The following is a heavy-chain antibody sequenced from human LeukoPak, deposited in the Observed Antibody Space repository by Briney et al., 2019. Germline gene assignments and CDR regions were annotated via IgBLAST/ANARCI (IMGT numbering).Heavy chain of an antibody. CDR2: ISGSADNI. CDR1: GFTLSSYA. CDR3: AKQGFGC. V-gene: IGHV3-23*01. Sequence: PGGSLRLSCTASGFTLSSYAMSWVRQAPGEGLEWVSTISGSADNINYAEAVKGRFTISRDNSKNTMYLQMNSLRAEDTAVYYCAKQGFGCWGQGTLVTVSS. J-gene: IGHJ4*02.